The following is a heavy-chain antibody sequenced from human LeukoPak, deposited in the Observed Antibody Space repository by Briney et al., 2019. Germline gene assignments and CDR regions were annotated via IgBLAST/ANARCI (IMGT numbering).Heavy chain of an antibody. CDR1: GSTFSSYG. CDR2: ITGSGYST. CDR3: AKEAGYSGYDYPDY. J-gene: IGHJ4*02. V-gene: IGHV3-23*01. Sequence: SGGSLRLSCAASGSTFSSYGMSWVRQAPGKGLEWLSAITGSGYSTYYADSVKGRFTISRDNSKNTLYLQMNSLRAEDTAVYYCAKEAGYSGYDYPDYWGQGTLVTVSS. D-gene: IGHD5-12*01.